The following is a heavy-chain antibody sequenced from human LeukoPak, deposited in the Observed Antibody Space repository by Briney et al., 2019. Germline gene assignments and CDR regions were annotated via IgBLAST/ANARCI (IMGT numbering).Heavy chain of an antibody. J-gene: IGHJ1*01. CDR1: GYTFTSYG. Sequence: ASVKVSCKASGYTFTSYGISWVRQAPGQGLEWMGWISAYNGNTNYAQKLQGRVTMTTDTSTSTAYMELRSPRSDDTAVYYCARDRCGGDCYSAEYFQHWGQGTLVTVSS. CDR2: ISAYNGNT. CDR3: ARDRCGGDCYSAEYFQH. V-gene: IGHV1-18*01. D-gene: IGHD2-21*01.